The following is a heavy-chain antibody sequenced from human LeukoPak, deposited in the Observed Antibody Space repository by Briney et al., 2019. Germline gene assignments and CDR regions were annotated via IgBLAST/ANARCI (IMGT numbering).Heavy chain of an antibody. CDR1: GGSISSYY. Sequence: SETLSLTCTVSGGSISSYYWSWIRQPPGKGLEWIGYIYYSGSTNYNPSLKSRVTISVDTSKNQFSLKLSSVTAADTAVYYCGGGPGYCSGGSCYRDYWGQGTLVTVSS. V-gene: IGHV4-59*01. J-gene: IGHJ4*02. D-gene: IGHD2-15*01. CDR3: GGGPGYCSGGSCYRDY. CDR2: IYYSGST.